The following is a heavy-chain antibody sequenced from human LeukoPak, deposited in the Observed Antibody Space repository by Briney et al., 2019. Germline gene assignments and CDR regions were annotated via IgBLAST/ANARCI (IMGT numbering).Heavy chain of an antibody. V-gene: IGHV3-74*01. Sequence: GGSLRLSCAASGFTFSNAWMSWVRQAPGKGLVWVSRINSDGSSTSYADSVKGRFTISRDNAKNTLYLQMNSLRAEDTAVYYCAKDRYCSSTSCYALDYWGQGTLVTVSS. J-gene: IGHJ4*02. CDR1: GFTFSNAW. CDR2: INSDGSST. D-gene: IGHD2-2*01. CDR3: AKDRYCSSTSCYALDY.